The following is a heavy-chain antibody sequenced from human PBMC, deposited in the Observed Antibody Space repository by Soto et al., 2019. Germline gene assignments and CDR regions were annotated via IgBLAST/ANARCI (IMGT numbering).Heavy chain of an antibody. V-gene: IGHV4-34*01. Sequence: PTDPLTENYAVKAWSFRGSSLSWIRQPPGKGLEWIGEINHSGSTNYNPSLKSRVTISVDTSKNQFSLKLSSVTAADTAVYYCARVGYYYGSGSYHYWGQG. CDR2: INHSGST. J-gene: IGHJ4*02. CDR1: AWSFRGSS. CDR3: ARVGYYYGSGSYHY. D-gene: IGHD3-10*01.